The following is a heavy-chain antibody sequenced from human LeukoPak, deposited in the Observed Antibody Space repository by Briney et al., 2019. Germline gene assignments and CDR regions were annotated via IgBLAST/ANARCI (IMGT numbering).Heavy chain of an antibody. D-gene: IGHD3-10*01. CDR3: ARGLLRVGELDSN. V-gene: IGHV1-3*01. Sequence: ASVKVSCKASGYTFTSYAMHWVRQAPGQRLEWMGWINAGNGNTKYPQKFQGRVTITRDTSASTAYMELSSLRSEDTAVYYCARGLLRVGELDSNWGQGTLVTVSS. CDR2: INAGNGNT. J-gene: IGHJ4*02. CDR1: GYTFTSYA.